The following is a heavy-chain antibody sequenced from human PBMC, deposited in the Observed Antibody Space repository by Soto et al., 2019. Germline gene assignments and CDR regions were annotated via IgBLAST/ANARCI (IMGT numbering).Heavy chain of an antibody. CDR2: IRSKAYGGTT. J-gene: IGHJ5*02. Sequence: GGSLRLSCTASGFTFGDYAMSWLRQAPGKGLEWVGFIRSKAYGGTTEYAASVKGRFTISRDDSKSIAYLQMNSLKTEDTAVYYCTRLSSGWYLAWGQGTLVTVSS. CDR3: TRLSSGWYLA. D-gene: IGHD6-19*01. CDR1: GFTFGDYA. V-gene: IGHV3-49*03.